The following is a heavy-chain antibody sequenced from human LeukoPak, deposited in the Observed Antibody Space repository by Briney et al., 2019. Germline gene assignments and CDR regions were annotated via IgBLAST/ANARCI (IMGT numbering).Heavy chain of an antibody. Sequence: SETLSLTCTVSGGSISSSSYYRGWVRQPPGKGLEWIGSIYYSGSTYYNPSLKSRVTISVDTSKNQFSLKLSSVTAADTAVYYCARGGWGSSGWGHFDYWGQGTLVTVSS. CDR1: GGSISSSSYY. CDR2: IYYSGST. J-gene: IGHJ4*02. CDR3: ARGGWGSSGWGHFDY. V-gene: IGHV4-39*01. D-gene: IGHD6-19*01.